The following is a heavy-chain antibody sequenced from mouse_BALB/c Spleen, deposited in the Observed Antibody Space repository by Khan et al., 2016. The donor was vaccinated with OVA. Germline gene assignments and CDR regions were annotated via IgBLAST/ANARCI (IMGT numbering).Heavy chain of an antibody. V-gene: IGHV3-2*02. Sequence: EVKLLESGPGLVKPPQSLSLTCTVTGYSITSDYAWNWIRQFPGNKLEWMGYISYSGSTSYNPSLKSRISITRDTSKNQFFLQLNSVTTEDTATYYCARSIMANWGQGTTLTVSS. J-gene: IGHJ2*01. CDR2: ISYSGST. CDR1: GYSITSDYA. CDR3: ARSIMAN.